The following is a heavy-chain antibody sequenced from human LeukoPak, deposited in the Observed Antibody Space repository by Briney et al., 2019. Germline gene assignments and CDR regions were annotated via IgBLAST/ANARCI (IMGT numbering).Heavy chain of an antibody. CDR3: ARDDSSLSDY. J-gene: IGHJ4*02. D-gene: IGHD6-13*01. CDR1: GFTFSSYA. Sequence: GGSLRLSCAPSGFTFSSYAMSWVRQAPGRGLEWVSAISSGGGATYYADSVKGRFTISRDDSRTTLYLQLNSLRAEDTAVYYCARDDSSLSDYWGQGTLVTVSS. CDR2: ISSGGGAT. V-gene: IGHV3-23*01.